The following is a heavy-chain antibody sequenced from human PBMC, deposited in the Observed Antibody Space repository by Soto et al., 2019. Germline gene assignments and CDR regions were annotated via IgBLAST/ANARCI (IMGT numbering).Heavy chain of an antibody. D-gene: IGHD5-12*01. CDR3: ARLIGYDTAGAADK. J-gene: IGHJ4*02. CDR1: GASVSSAEHY. Sequence: QVQLQESGPGLVKASQTLSLTCTLSGASVSSAEHYWSWIRQPPGKGLEWIGYTYYSGGSYYNASLQRRVSIAAATSQNQFSLKLTSVTAADTAVYYCARLIGYDTAGAADKWGPGILVSVSS. CDR2: TYYSGGS. V-gene: IGHV4-30-4*01.